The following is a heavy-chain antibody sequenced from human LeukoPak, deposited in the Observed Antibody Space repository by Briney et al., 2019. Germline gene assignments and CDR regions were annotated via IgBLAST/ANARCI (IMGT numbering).Heavy chain of an antibody. CDR1: GYTLTQLS. Sequence: ASVKVSCRVSGYTLTQLSVHWVRQAPGKGREGMGGFDVEDGEIIYAQKFQGRVTMTEDTSTRTAYMELSSLRSEDTAVYYCATNRQIMILGVVIMPAFDILGQGTMVTVSS. CDR3: ATNRQIMILGVVIMPAFDI. D-gene: IGHD3-3*01. CDR2: FDVEDGEI. V-gene: IGHV1-24*01. J-gene: IGHJ3*02.